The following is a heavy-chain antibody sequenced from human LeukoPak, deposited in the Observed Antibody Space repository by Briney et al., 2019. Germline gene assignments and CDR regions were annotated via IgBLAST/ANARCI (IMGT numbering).Heavy chain of an antibody. CDR3: AKDLSLGGYDSSGYLWFDP. J-gene: IGHJ5*02. D-gene: IGHD3-22*01. CDR2: ISWNSGSI. Sequence: QSGRSLRLSCAASGFTFDDYAMHWARQAPGKGLEWVSGISWNSGSIGYADSVKGRFTISRDNAKNSLYLQMNSLRAEDTALYYCAKDLSLGGYDSSGYLWFDPWGQGTLVTVSS. V-gene: IGHV3-9*01. CDR1: GFTFDDYA.